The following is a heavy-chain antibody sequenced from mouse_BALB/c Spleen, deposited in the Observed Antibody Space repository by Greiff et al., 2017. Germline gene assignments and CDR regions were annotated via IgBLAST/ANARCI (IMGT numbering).Heavy chain of an antibody. CDR2: INPSNGGT. Sequence: QVQLQQSGAELARPGASVKLSCKASGYTFTSYYMYWVKQRPGQGLEWIGEINPSNGGTNFNEKFKSKATLTVDKSSSTAYMQLSSLTSEDSAVYYCTRWLPHAMDYWGQGTSVTVSS. CDR3: TRWLPHAMDY. D-gene: IGHD2-2*01. CDR1: GYTFTSYY. J-gene: IGHJ4*01. V-gene: IGHV1S81*02.